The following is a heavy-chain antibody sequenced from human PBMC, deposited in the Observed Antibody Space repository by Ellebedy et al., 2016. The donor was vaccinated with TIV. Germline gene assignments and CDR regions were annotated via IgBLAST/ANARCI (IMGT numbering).Heavy chain of an antibody. V-gene: IGHV1-69*13. D-gene: IGHD2-2*02. CDR1: GGTFSSYA. Sequence: SVKVSCXASGGTFSSYAISWVRQAPGQGLEWMGGIIPIFGTANYAQKFQGRVTITADESTSTAYMELSSLRSEDTAVYYCASHLGGYCSSTSCYSHFDYWGQGTLVTVSS. J-gene: IGHJ4*02. CDR2: IIPIFGTA. CDR3: ASHLGGYCSSTSCYSHFDY.